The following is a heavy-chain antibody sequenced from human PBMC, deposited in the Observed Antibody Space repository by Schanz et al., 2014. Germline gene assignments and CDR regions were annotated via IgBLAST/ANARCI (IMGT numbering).Heavy chain of an antibody. V-gene: IGHV3-9*02. CDR2: IPWNGAAI. CDR1: GFNSDDYA. Sequence: EVQLVESGGGLVKPGGSLRLSCAASGFNSDDYAMHWVRQAPGKGLEWVSNIPWNGAAIGYAGSVTGRFTISRDNAKNTLYLRMNTLRAEDTAVYYCAKGRFGELSAFDIWGQGTMVTVSS. J-gene: IGHJ3*02. D-gene: IGHD3-10*01. CDR3: AKGRFGELSAFDI.